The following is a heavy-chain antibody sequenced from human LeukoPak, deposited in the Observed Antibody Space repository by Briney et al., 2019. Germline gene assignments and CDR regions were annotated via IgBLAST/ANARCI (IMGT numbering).Heavy chain of an antibody. CDR2: INDDGTTT. J-gene: IGHJ4*02. CDR3: ARDPAAGRLRD. CDR1: GFTVSSTF. D-gene: IGHD1-14*01. Sequence: GGSLRLSCAASGFTVSSTFMSWVRQAPGKRQEWVSFINDDGTTTYYADSVKGRFTISRDSSQNTLYLQMNGLRAEDTALYYCARDPAAGRLRDWGQGTLVTVSS. V-gene: IGHV3-53*01.